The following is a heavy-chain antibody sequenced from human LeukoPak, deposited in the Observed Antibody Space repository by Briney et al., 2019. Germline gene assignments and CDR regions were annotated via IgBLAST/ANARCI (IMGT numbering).Heavy chain of an antibody. CDR2: IYYSGST. CDR1: GGSISSYY. Sequence: SETLSLTCTVSGGSISSYYWSWIRQPPGKGLEWIGYIYYSGSTYYNPSLKSRVTISVDTSKNQFSLKLSSVTAADTAVYYCAREEKDGYNYWGQGTLVTVSS. CDR3: AREEKDGYNY. D-gene: IGHD5-24*01. J-gene: IGHJ4*02. V-gene: IGHV4-59*12.